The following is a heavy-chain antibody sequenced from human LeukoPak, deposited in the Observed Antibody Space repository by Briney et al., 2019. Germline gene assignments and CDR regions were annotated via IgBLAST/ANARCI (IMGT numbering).Heavy chain of an antibody. CDR2: TYYSAST. Sequence: PSETLSLTCTVSGGSISSSSYYWGWIRQPPGKGLAWIASTYYSASTYYNPSLKSRVTIYVDTSKNHFSLKLRPLTAADTAVYHCARVDSYGYAFDYWGQGTLVTVSS. J-gene: IGHJ4*02. V-gene: IGHV4-39*02. CDR1: GGSISSSSYY. CDR3: ARVDSYGYAFDY. D-gene: IGHD5-18*01.